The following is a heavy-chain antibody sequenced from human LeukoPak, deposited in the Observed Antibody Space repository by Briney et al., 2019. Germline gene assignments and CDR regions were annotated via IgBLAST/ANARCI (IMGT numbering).Heavy chain of an antibody. CDR3: ARADIVVVPAAISAGVGSHAFDI. CDR1: GGTFSSYA. CDR2: IIPIFGTA. V-gene: IGHV1-69*01. D-gene: IGHD2-2*01. Sequence: GASVKVSCKASGGTFSSYAISWVRQAPGQGLEWMGGIIPIFGTANYAQKFQGRVTITADESTSAAYMELSSLRSEDTAVYYCARADIVVVPAAISAGVGSHAFDIWGQGTMVTVSS. J-gene: IGHJ3*02.